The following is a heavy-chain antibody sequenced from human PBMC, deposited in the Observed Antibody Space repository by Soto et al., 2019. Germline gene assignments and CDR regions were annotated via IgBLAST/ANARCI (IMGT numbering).Heavy chain of an antibody. CDR2: ISYDGGDK. V-gene: IGHV3-30*18. CDR3: TKDEDTPLINGLDS. CDR1: GFSFRTYG. D-gene: IGHD5-18*01. J-gene: IGHJ4*02. Sequence: GGSLRLSCAASGFSFRTYGIHWVRQAPGKGLEWVTFISYDGGDKYYAGSVEGRFSISRDNSRDTVYLQMSSLRPEDTAVYYCTKDEDTPLINGLDSWGQGHLVTVSS.